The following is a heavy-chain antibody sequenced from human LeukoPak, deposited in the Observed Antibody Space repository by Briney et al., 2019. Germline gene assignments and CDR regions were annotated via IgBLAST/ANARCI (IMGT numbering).Heavy chain of an antibody. D-gene: IGHD6-13*01. Sequence: GESLKISCKGSGYSFTSYWIGWVRQMPGKGLEWMGIIYPGDSDARYSPSFQGQVTISADKSINSAYLQWSSLKASDTAIYYCARRGSSSWYREDFDYWGQGTLVTVSS. CDR1: GYSFTSYW. V-gene: IGHV5-51*01. CDR2: IYPGDSDA. J-gene: IGHJ4*02. CDR3: ARRGSSSWYREDFDY.